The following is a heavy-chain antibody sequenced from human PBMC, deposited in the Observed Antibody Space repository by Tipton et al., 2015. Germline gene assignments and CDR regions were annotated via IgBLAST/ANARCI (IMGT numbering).Heavy chain of an antibody. J-gene: IGHJ4*02. V-gene: IGHV4-31*03. D-gene: IGHD1-1*01. CDR1: GGSISSGDFY. CDR2: IDYSGTA. CDR3: ARVSEAYTNPRFDY. Sequence: TLSLTCTVSGGSISSGDFYWSWNRQHPGKGLEWIGYIDYSGTAYYHPSLKSRVTISVDTSRNQFSLRLTSVTAADTAMFYCARVSEAYTNPRFDYWGQGTLVTVSS.